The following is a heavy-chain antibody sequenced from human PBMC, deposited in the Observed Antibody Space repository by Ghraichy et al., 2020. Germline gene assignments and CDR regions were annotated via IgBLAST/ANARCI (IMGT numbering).Heavy chain of an antibody. CDR1: GGSITTTDYW. V-gene: IGHV4-39*02. J-gene: IGHJ4*02. CDR3: AREKSGYSYDDY. CDR2: ISFTGRT. D-gene: IGHD5-18*01. Sequence: SETLSLTCTASGGSITTTDYWWGWIRQPPGKGLEWIGVISFTGRTNYNPSLKSRVTISVDTSMNQFSLKLRSVTAADTAVYYCAREKSGYSYDDYWGQGTLVTVYS.